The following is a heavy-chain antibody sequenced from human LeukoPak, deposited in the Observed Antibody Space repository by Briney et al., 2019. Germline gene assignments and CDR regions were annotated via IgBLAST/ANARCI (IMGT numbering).Heavy chain of an antibody. CDR1: GYTFTGYY. CDR3: ARGSSGYYNDH. V-gene: IGHV1-2*02. Sequence: GASVTVSCKASGYTFTGYYIHWVRQAPGQGLEWMGWINPNSGGTNYAEKFQGRVTMTRDTSISTAYMELRSLRSDDTAVYYCARGSSGYYNDHWGQGTLVTVSS. J-gene: IGHJ4*02. CDR2: INPNSGGT. D-gene: IGHD3-22*01.